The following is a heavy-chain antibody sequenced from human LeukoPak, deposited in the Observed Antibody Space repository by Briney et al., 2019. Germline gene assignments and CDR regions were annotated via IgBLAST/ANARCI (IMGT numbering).Heavy chain of an antibody. CDR1: GFTFSSYG. Sequence: GALRLSCAASGFTFSSYGMHWVRQAPGKGLEWVAVIWYDGSNKYYADSVKGRFTISRDNSKNTLYLQMNSLRAEDTAVYYCAREDPDYDSSGYRTIWGQGTLVTVSS. J-gene: IGHJ4*02. CDR2: IWYDGSNK. V-gene: IGHV3-33*01. D-gene: IGHD3-22*01. CDR3: AREDPDYDSSGYRTI.